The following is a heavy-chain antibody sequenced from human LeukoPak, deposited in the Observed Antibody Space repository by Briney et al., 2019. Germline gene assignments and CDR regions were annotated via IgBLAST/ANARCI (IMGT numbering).Heavy chain of an antibody. Sequence: PGGSLRLSCAASGFTFSDYYMSWIRQAPGKGLEWVSYISSSGSTIYYADCVKGRFTISRDNAKNSLYLQMNSLRAEDTAVYYCARTRIAVAGTESYFDLWGRGTLVTVSS. CDR1: GFTFSDYY. J-gene: IGHJ2*01. V-gene: IGHV3-11*01. CDR3: ARTRIAVAGTESYFDL. CDR2: ISSSGSTI. D-gene: IGHD6-19*01.